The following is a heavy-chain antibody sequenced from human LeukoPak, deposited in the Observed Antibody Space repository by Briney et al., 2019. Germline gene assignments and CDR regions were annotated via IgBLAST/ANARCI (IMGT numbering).Heavy chain of an antibody. CDR1: GFTFNSYW. CDR3: AKDSSNIMGARLDY. V-gene: IGHV3-7*05. D-gene: IGHD1-26*01. Sequence: PGGSLRLSCAASGFTFNSYWMTWVRQAPGRGLEWLANIKQDGSEQYYVDSVKGRFTISRDNSKNTLYLQMNSLRAEDTAIYYCAKDSSNIMGARLDYWGQGTLATVSS. J-gene: IGHJ4*02. CDR2: IKQDGSEQ.